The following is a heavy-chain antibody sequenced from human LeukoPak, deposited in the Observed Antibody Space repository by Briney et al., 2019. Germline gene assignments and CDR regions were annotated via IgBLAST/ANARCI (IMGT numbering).Heavy chain of an antibody. Sequence: GGSLRLSCAASGFTLSSYWMSWVRQAPGKGLEWVANIKQDESEKYYVDSVKGRFTISRDNAKNSLYLQMNSLRAEDTAVYYCARMRGMTHNWFDPWGQGTLVTVSS. V-gene: IGHV3-7*01. CDR1: GFTLSSYW. CDR3: ARMRGMTHNWFDP. J-gene: IGHJ5*02. D-gene: IGHD1-20*01. CDR2: IKQDESEK.